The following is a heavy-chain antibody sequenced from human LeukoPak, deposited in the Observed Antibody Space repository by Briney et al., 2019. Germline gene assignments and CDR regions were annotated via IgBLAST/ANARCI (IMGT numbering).Heavy chain of an antibody. J-gene: IGHJ6*02. CDR2: INPNSGGT. CDR3: ARSLIAAAGTSPCVDV. Sequence: GASVKVSCKASGYTFTGYYMHWVRQAPGQGLEWMGWINPNSGGTNYAQKFQGRVTMTRDTSISTAYMELSRLRSDDTAVYYCARSLIAAAGTSPCVDVWGQGTTVTVSS. CDR1: GYTFTGYY. D-gene: IGHD6-13*01. V-gene: IGHV1-2*02.